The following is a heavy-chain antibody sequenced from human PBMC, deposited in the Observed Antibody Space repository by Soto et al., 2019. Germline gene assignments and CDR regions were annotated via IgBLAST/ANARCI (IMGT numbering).Heavy chain of an antibody. CDR2: IYSSGST. J-gene: IGHJ4*01. V-gene: IGHV4-59*01. Sequence: QVQLQESGPGLVKPSETLSLTCTVSGGSITNYYWSWIRQPPGKGLEWIGYIYSSGSTNYNPSLKRRVTISADTSKNQVSLQLTSVTAADTAVYYCARDHPHSYGIYYFDYWGHGTLVTVSS. D-gene: IGHD5-18*01. CDR1: GGSITNYY. CDR3: ARDHPHSYGIYYFDY.